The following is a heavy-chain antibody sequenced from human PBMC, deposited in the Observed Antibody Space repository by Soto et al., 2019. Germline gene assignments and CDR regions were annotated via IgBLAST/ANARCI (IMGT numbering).Heavy chain of an antibody. CDR1: GFTFSSYG. J-gene: IGHJ4*02. V-gene: IGHV3-30*18. Sequence: QVQLVESGAGVLKPGRSLRLSCAASGFTFSSYGMHWVRQAPGKGLEWVAVISYDGSDKYYADSVKGRFTISRDNSKKTLYLQMNSLRAEDTAVYYCAKLRPGLGYCSGGSCPRGPYYFDYWGQGTLVTVSS. CDR3: AKLRPGLGYCSGGSCPRGPYYFDY. D-gene: IGHD2-15*01. CDR2: ISYDGSDK.